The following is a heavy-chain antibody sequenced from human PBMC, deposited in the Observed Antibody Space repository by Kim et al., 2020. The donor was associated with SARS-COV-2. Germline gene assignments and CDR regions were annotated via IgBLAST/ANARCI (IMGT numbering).Heavy chain of an antibody. D-gene: IGHD6-19*01. V-gene: IGHV1-2*02. Sequence: ASVKVSCKASGYTFTGYYMHWVRQAPGQGLEWMGWINPNSGGTNYAQKFQGRVTMTRDTSISTAYMELSRLRSDDTAVYYCARDLGSGCYPAGPADWFDPWGQGTLVTVSS. J-gene: IGHJ5*02. CDR3: ARDLGSGCYPAGPADWFDP. CDR1: GYTFTGYY. CDR2: INPNSGGT.